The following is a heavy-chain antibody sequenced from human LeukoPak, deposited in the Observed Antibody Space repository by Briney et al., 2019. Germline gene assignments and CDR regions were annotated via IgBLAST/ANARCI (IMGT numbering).Heavy chain of an antibody. J-gene: IGHJ5*02. Sequence: PGGSLRLSCAASGFTFSTFDMHWVRQVTGKGLEWVSGIGTAGDTYYTGSVKGRFTISRENAKNSLYLQMNSLKAGGTAVYYCARGADGFDPWGQGTLVTVSS. V-gene: IGHV3-13*01. CDR3: ARGADGFDP. CDR1: GFTFSTFD. D-gene: IGHD5-24*01. CDR2: IGTAGDT.